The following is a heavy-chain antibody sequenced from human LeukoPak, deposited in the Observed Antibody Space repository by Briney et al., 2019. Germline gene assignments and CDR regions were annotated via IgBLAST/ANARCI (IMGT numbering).Heavy chain of an antibody. J-gene: IGHJ4*02. CDR3: AKQLGSYHRFGYFDY. CDR1: GFTFSSYS. V-gene: IGHV3-48*01. D-gene: IGHD1-26*01. CDR2: ISSSSSTI. Sequence: GGSLRLSCAASGFTFSSYSMNWVRQAPGKGLEWVSYISSSSSTIYYADSVKGRFTISRDNAKNSLYLQMNSLRAEDTAVYYCAKQLGSYHRFGYFDYWGQGTLVTVSS.